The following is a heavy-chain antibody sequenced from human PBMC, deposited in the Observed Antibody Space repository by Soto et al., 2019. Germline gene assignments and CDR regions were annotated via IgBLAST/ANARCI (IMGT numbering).Heavy chain of an antibody. D-gene: IGHD6-13*01. CDR1: GYTLTSYG. Sequence: ASVKVSCKASGYTLTSYGISWVRQAPGQGLEWMGWISAYNGNTNYAQKLQGRVTMTTDTSTSTAYMELRSLRSDDTAVYYCARGGGIDSSSWYSFYYYYYMDVWGKGTTVTVSS. V-gene: IGHV1-18*01. CDR3: ARGGGIDSSSWYSFYYYYYMDV. J-gene: IGHJ6*03. CDR2: ISAYNGNT.